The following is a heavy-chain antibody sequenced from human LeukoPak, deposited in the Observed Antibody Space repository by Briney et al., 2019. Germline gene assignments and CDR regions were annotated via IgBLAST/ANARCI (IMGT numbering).Heavy chain of an antibody. D-gene: IGHD3-3*01. J-gene: IGHJ4*02. CDR1: GFDLSSKC. V-gene: IGHV3-74*01. CDR3: AKDHYWSIDY. CDR2: IKGDGIST. Sequence: GGSLRLSCAASGFDLSSKCRHGVRHAPGEGLVWVSSIKGDGISTNYAHSGKGRFTISRDIAKNTLYLQMNSLRAEDTGVYYCAKDHYWSIDYWGRGTLVTVSS.